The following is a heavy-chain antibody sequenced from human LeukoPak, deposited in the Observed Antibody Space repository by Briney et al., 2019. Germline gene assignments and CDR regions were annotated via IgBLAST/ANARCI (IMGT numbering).Heavy chain of an antibody. D-gene: IGHD3-22*01. V-gene: IGHV5-51*01. CDR2: IYPGDSDT. CDR1: GYSFTSYW. CDR3: ARPNGAFNYYDSSGYLYYFDY. J-gene: IGHJ4*02. Sequence: GESLKISCKGSGYSFTSYWIGWVRQMPGKGLEWMGIIYPGDSDTRYSPSFQGQVTISADKSISTAYLQWSSLKASDTAMYYCARPNGAFNYYDSSGYLYYFDYWGQGTLVTVSS.